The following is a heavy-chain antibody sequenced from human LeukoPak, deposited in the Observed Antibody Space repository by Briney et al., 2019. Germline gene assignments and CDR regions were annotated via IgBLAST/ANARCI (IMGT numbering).Heavy chain of an antibody. J-gene: IGHJ4*02. CDR2: IYYRGNT. V-gene: IGHV4-39*01. CDR1: GGSISSSSYY. D-gene: IGHD3-22*01. Sequence: SETLSLTCIVSGGSISSSSYYSGGIRQPPGKGLEWIGTIYYRGNTYYHPSLKSRLTISADTSKTQFSLNLSSVTAADTAVYYCARETSSGYLFKPASYFDYWGQGTLVTVSS. CDR3: ARETSSGYLFKPASYFDY.